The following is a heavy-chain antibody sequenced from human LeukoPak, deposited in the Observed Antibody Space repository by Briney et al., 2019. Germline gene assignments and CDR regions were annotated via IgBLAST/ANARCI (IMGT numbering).Heavy chain of an antibody. D-gene: IGHD3-22*01. CDR3: ARALRYDDSSGYYAY. CDR1: VYTFTAYY. Sequence: GASVTVSCTGSVYTFTAYYMHWVRQAPGQGLEWMGWINYNSGATNYTQALQGRVTITRDTSITIFYMELSSLRSDDTAVYYWARALRYDDSSGYYAYWGQGTLVIVSS. V-gene: IGHV1-2*02. J-gene: IGHJ4*02. CDR2: INYNSGAT.